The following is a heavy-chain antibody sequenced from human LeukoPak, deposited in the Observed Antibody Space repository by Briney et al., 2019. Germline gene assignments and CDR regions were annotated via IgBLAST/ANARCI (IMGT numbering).Heavy chain of an antibody. V-gene: IGHV3-23*01. CDR1: GFSFSSYA. CDR2: IGVSGGNT. Sequence: GGSLRLSCAASGFSFSSYAMSWVRQAPGKGPEWVSSIGVSGGNTYYADSVKGRFTISRDNSKNTLFLQMNTLRAEDTAIYYCSKRSGAGGDFGSFEYWGQGTLVTVSS. CDR3: SKRSGAGGDFGSFEY. D-gene: IGHD1-14*01. J-gene: IGHJ4*02.